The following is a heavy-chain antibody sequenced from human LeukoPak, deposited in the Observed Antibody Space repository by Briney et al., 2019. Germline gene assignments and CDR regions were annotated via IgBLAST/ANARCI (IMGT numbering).Heavy chain of an antibody. CDR2: ISSSSSYI. CDR1: GFTFSSYS. D-gene: IGHD1-26*01. Sequence: PGGFLRLSCAASGFTFSSYSMNWVRQAPGKGLEWVSSISSSSSYIYYADSVKGRFTISRDNAKNSLYLQMNSLRAEDTAVYYCARLRGGSYRPDPFDYWGQGTLVTVSS. CDR3: ARLRGGSYRPDPFDY. V-gene: IGHV3-21*01. J-gene: IGHJ4*02.